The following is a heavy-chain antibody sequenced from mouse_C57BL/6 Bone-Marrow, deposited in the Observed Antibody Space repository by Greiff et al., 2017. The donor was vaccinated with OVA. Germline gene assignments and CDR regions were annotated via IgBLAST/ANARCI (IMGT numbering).Heavy chain of an antibody. Sequence: EVKLMESGGGLVQPGGSMKLSCAASGFTFSDAWMDWVRQSPEKGLEWVAEIRNKANNHATYYAESVKGRFTISRDDSKSSVYLQMNSLRAEDTGIYYCTLDYDYYYAMDYWGQGTSVTVSS. D-gene: IGHD2-4*01. CDR3: TLDYDYYYAMDY. CDR1: GFTFSDAW. J-gene: IGHJ4*01. V-gene: IGHV6-6*01. CDR2: IRNKANNHAT.